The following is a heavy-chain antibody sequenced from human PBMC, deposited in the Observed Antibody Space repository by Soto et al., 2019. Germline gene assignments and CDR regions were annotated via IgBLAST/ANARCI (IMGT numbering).Heavy chain of an antibody. D-gene: IGHD3-22*01. Sequence: QVQLVQSGAEVKKPGASVKVSCKASGYTFTGYYMHWVRQAPGQGLEWMGWINPNSGDTNYAQKFQGWVTMTRDTSISTAYMELSRLRSDDTAVYYCARGAVYYYDSRWNYYGMDVWGQGTTVTVSS. CDR1: GYTFTGYY. V-gene: IGHV1-2*04. CDR3: ARGAVYYYDSRWNYYGMDV. J-gene: IGHJ6*02. CDR2: INPNSGDT.